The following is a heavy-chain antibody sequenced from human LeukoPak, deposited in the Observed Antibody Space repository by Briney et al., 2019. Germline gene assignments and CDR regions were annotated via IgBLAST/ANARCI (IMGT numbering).Heavy chain of an antibody. CDR1: GGSFSGYY. CDR2: INHSGST. J-gene: IGHJ4*02. V-gene: IGHV4-34*01. CDR3: ARAVPAASPAGDFDY. D-gene: IGHD2-2*01. Sequence: SETLSLTCAAYGGSFSGYYWSLIRQPPGKGLEWIGEINHSGSTNYNPSLKSRVTISVDTSKNQFSLKLSSVTAADTAVYYCARAVPAASPAGDFDYWGQGTLVTVSS.